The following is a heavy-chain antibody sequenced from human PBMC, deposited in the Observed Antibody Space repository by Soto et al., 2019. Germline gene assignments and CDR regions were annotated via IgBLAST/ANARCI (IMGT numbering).Heavy chain of an antibody. D-gene: IGHD3-9*01. CDR3: ARVSERLRYFDWLLLVY. CDR1: GYTFTSYD. CDR2: MNPNSGNT. V-gene: IGHV1-8*01. J-gene: IGHJ4*02. Sequence: ASVKVSCKASGYTFTSYDINWVRQATGQGLEWMGWMNPNSGNTGYAQKFQGRVTMTRNTSISTAYMELSSLRSEDTAVYYCARVSERLRYFDWLLLVYWGQGTLGNVSS.